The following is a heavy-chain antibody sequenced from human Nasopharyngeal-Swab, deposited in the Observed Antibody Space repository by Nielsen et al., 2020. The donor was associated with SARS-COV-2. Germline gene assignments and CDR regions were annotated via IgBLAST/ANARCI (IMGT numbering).Heavy chain of an antibody. Sequence: GESLKISCAASGFTFSGYGMHWVRQAPGKGLEWVAVISYDGSNKYYADSVKGRFTISRDNSKNTLYLQMSSLRAEDTAVYYCALAVYDYIDYWGQGTLVTVSS. J-gene: IGHJ4*02. CDR3: ALAVYDYIDY. V-gene: IGHV3-30*03. CDR1: GFTFSGYG. CDR2: ISYDGSNK. D-gene: IGHD5/OR15-5a*01.